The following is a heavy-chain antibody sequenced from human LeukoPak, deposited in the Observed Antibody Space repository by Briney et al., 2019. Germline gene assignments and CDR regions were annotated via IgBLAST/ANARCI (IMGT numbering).Heavy chain of an antibody. J-gene: IGHJ4*02. Sequence: PSETLSLTCTVSGGSISSYYWSWIRQPPGKGLEWIGYIYYSGSTNYNPSLKSRVTISVDTSKNQFSLKLSSVTAADTAVYYCTRQVLGYCSSTSCYLPYRGAYYFDYWGQGTLVTVSS. CDR1: GGSISSYY. CDR3: TRQVLGYCSSTSCYLPYRGAYYFDY. CDR2: IYYSGST. D-gene: IGHD2-2*01. V-gene: IGHV4-59*08.